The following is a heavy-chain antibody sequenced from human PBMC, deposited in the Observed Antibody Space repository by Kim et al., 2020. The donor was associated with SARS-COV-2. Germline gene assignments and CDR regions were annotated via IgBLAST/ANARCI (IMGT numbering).Heavy chain of an antibody. Sequence: GGSLRLSCAASGFTFDDYAMHWVRQAPGKGLEWVSGISWNSGSIGYADSVKGRFTISRDNAKNSLYLQMNSLRAEDTALYYCAKAGYYDYVWGSYRYDYYYYYGMDVWGQGTTFTVSS. CDR3: AKAGYYDYVWGSYRYDYYYYYGMDV. CDR2: ISWNSGSI. CDR1: GFTFDDYA. V-gene: IGHV3-9*01. D-gene: IGHD3-16*02. J-gene: IGHJ6*02.